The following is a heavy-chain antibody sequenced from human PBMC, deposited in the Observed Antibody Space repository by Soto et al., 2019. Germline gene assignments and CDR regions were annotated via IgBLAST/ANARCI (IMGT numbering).Heavy chain of an antibody. CDR2: IDPTDSYT. Sequence: PGASLKISCQASGYSVTTYWISWVRQMPGKGLECMGRIDPTDSYTDYGPSFEGHVTMSVDRSINTAYLEWSSLKASDSAMYYCARLTLAQDSSGYHIFDYWGRGTLVIVSS. J-gene: IGHJ4*02. D-gene: IGHD3-22*01. CDR3: ARLTLAQDSSGYHIFDY. CDR1: GYSVTTYW. V-gene: IGHV5-10-1*01.